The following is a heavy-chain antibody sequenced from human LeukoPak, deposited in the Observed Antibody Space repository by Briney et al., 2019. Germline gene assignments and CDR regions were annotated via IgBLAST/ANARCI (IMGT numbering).Heavy chain of an antibody. CDR2: ISAYDGNT. J-gene: IGHJ4*02. CDR3: ARDRNRMIVVVTPLDY. V-gene: IGHV1-18*01. CDR1: GYIFSTYG. Sequence: ASVKVSCKASGYIFSTYGINWVRQAPGQGLEWMGRISAYDGNTNYAQRLQGRVTMTTDTSTTTAYMELRSLRSDDTAVYYCARDRNRMIVVVTPLDYWGQGTLVTVSS. D-gene: IGHD3-22*01.